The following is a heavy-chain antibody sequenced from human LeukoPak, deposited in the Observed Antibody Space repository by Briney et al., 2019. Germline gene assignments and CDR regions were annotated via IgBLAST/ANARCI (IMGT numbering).Heavy chain of an antibody. CDR1: GGSISSYY. J-gene: IGHJ4*02. CDR2: IYYSGST. CDR3: ARSEVVYFDY. D-gene: IGHD2-15*01. Sequence: SETLSLTCTVSGGSISSYYWSWIRQPPGKGLEWLGYIYYSGSTNYNPSLKSRVTVSVDTSKNQFSLKLSSVTAADTAVYYCARSEVVYFDYWGQGTLVTVSS. V-gene: IGHV4-59*01.